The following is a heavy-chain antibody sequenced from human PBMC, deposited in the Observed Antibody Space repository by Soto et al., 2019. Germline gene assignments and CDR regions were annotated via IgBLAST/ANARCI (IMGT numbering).Heavy chain of an antibody. CDR2: ISGSGGST. CDR3: ANDLWQLLQFSSVEFDY. CDR1: GFTFSSYA. Sequence: GSLRLSCAASGFTFSSYAMSWVRQAPGKGLEWVSAISGSGGSTYYADSVKGRFTISRDNSKNTLYLQMNSLRAEDTAVYYCANDLWQLLQFSSVEFDYWGQGTLVTVSS. J-gene: IGHJ4*02. V-gene: IGHV3-23*01. D-gene: IGHD2-15*01.